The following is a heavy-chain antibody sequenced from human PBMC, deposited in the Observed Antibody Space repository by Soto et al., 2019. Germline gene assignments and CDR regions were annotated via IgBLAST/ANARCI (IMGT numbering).Heavy chain of an antibody. D-gene: IGHD3-10*01. V-gene: IGHV3-74*01. CDR3: ARDRLLWFGELFRGDYGMDV. CDR2: INSDGSST. CDR1: GFTFSSYW. J-gene: IGHJ6*02. Sequence: GGSLRLSCAASGFTFSSYWMHWVRQAPGKGLVWVSRINSDGSSTSYADSVKGRFTISRDNAKNTLYLQMNSLRAEDTAVYYCARDRLLWFGELFRGDYGMDVWGQGTTVTVSS.